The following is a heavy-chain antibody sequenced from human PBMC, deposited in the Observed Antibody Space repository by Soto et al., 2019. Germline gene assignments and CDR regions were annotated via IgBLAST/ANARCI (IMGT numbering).Heavy chain of an antibody. CDR2: IYHSGST. Sequence: QLQLQESGSGLVKPSQTLSLTCAFSGASVSSGGYSWSWIRQPPGKGLEWIGYIYHSGSTYYNPSLRSRVTISVDRSRNQFSLNLSSVTAADTAVYYCAREGGAYGDYYLDYWGQGTLVTVSS. J-gene: IGHJ4*02. V-gene: IGHV4-30-2*01. CDR3: AREGGAYGDYYLDY. CDR1: GASVSSGGYS. D-gene: IGHD4-17*01.